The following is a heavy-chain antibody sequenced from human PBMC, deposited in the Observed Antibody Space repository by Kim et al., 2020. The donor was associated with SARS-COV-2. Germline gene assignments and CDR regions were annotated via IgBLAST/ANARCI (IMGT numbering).Heavy chain of an antibody. J-gene: IGHJ4*02. V-gene: IGHV4-59*01. CDR1: GGSISSYY. Sequence: SETLSLTCTVSGGSISSYYWSWIRQPPGKGLEWIGYIYYSGSTNYNPSLKSRVTISVDMSKNQFSLKLSSVTTADTAVYYCARAYKEVPAASIWVYYFDYWGPGTLVTVSS. CDR2: IYYSGST. D-gene: IGHD2-2*01. CDR3: ARAYKEVPAASIWVYYFDY.